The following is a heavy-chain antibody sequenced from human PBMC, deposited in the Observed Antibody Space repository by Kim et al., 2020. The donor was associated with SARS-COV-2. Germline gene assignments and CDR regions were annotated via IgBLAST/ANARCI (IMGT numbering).Heavy chain of an antibody. V-gene: IGHV3-20*04. CDR1: GFTFDDYG. J-gene: IGHJ4*02. D-gene: IGHD1-26*01. Sequence: GGSLRLSCAASGFTFDDYGMSWGRQAPGKGLEVVSGINWNGGSTGYADSVKGRFTIARDNAKNSLYLQMNSLRAEDTALYYCARDVRLVGASFDYWGQGTLDTVSP. CDR3: ARDVRLVGASFDY. CDR2: INWNGGST.